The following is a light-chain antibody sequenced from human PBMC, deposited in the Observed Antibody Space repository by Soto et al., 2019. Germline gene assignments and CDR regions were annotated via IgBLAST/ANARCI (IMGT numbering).Light chain of an antibody. J-gene: IGLJ1*01. CDR1: SSDVGSYNR. CDR2: EVN. CDR3: SLYISGSTYV. V-gene: IGLV2-18*01. Sequence: QSVLTLPPSVSGSPGQSVTISCTGTSSDVGSYNRLSWYQQPPGTAPKLIMYEVNTRPSGVPDRFSGSKSGSTASLTISGLQAEDEADYYCSLYISGSTYVFGTGTKVTVL.